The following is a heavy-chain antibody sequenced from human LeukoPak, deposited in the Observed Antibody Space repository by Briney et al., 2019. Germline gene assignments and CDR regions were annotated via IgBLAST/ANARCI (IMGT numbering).Heavy chain of an antibody. Sequence: GGALRLSCVVSGITLANYGMSWVRQAPGKGLEWVAGVSGSGGSTNYADSVKGRFTISRDNPKNKLYLQMNSLRAEDTAVYAKRGVVIRVILVGFHKEAYYFDSWGQGALVTVSS. CDR1: GITLANYG. D-gene: IGHD3-22*01. CDR2: VSGSGGST. CDR3: RGVVIRVILVGFHKEAYYFDS. J-gene: IGHJ4*02. V-gene: IGHV3-23*01.